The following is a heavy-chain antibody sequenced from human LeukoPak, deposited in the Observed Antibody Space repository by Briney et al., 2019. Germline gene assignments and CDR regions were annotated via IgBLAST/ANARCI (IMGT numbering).Heavy chain of an antibody. V-gene: IGHV4-34*01. CDR2: INHDGST. CDR1: GGSFSGYY. J-gene: IGHJ3*02. Sequence: SETLSLTCAVCGGSFSGYYWSWVRQPPEKGLEWIGEINHDGSTTYNPSLKSRVSISVETSRSQFSLKLSSVTAADTAMYYCAGIWLGNNAFDIWGRGTMVTISS. CDR3: AGIWLGNNAFDI. D-gene: IGHD3-10*01.